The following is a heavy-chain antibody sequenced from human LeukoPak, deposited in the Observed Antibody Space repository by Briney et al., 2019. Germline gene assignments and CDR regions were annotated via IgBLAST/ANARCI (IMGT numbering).Heavy chain of an antibody. Sequence: PSETLSPTCTVSGGSISSSSYYWGWIRQPPGKGLEWIGSIYYSGSTYYNPSLKSRVTISVDTSKNQFSLKLSSVTAADTAVYYCARQQYNLDFWSGYNQYDFDYWGQGTLVTVSS. V-gene: IGHV4-39*01. J-gene: IGHJ4*02. CDR1: GGSISSSSYY. CDR2: IYYSGST. CDR3: ARQQYNLDFWSGYNQYDFDY. D-gene: IGHD3-3*01.